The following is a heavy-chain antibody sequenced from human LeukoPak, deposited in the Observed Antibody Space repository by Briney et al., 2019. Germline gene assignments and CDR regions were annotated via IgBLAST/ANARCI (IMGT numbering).Heavy chain of an antibody. CDR3: ARASGGARTHYYYGMDV. J-gene: IGHJ6*04. CDR2: IIPIFGTA. Sequence: SVKVSCKASGGTFSSYAISWVRLAPGQGLEWMGGIIPIFGTANYAQKFQGRVTITADESTSTAYMELSSLRSEDTAVYYCARASGGARTHYYYGMDVWGKGTTVTVSS. D-gene: IGHD2-15*01. CDR1: GGTFSSYA. V-gene: IGHV1-69*13.